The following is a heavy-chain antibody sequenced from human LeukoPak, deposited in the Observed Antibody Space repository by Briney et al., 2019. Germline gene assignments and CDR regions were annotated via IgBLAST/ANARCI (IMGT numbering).Heavy chain of an antibody. D-gene: IGHD3-22*01. CDR1: GFTFSSYA. CDR2: IWYDGSNK. J-gene: IGHJ3*02. V-gene: IGHV3-33*08. Sequence: RRSRRLSCAASGFTFSSYAMHWVGQAPGKGLEWVAVIWYDGSNKYYADSVKGRFTISKDNSKNTLYLQMNSLRAEDTAVYYCAREYYYDSSGYYYRTGAFDIWGQGTMVTVSS. CDR3: AREYYYDSSGYYYRTGAFDI.